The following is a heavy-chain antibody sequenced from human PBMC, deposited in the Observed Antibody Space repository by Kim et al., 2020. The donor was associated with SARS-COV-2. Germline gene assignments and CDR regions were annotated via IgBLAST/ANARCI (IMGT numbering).Heavy chain of an antibody. CDR3: ARRTYRYGMDV. Sequence: TYYNPSLKSRVTISVDTSKNQFSLKLSSVTAADTAVYYCARRTYRYGMDVWGQGTTVTVSS. CDR2: T. J-gene: IGHJ6*02. V-gene: IGHV4-39*01.